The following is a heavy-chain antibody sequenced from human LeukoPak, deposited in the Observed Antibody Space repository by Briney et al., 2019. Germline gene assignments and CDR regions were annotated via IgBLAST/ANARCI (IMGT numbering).Heavy chain of an antibody. J-gene: IGHJ4*02. CDR2: IYTSGST. V-gene: IGHV4-4*08. D-gene: IGHD1-26*01. CDR3: ATSGSYYAADY. CDR1: GGSFSGYY. Sequence: SETLSLTCAVYGGSFSGYYWSWIRQPLGKGLEWIGRIYTSGSTNYNPSLKSRVTISVDTSKNQFSLKLSSVTAADTAVYYCATSGSYYAADYWGQGTLVTVSS.